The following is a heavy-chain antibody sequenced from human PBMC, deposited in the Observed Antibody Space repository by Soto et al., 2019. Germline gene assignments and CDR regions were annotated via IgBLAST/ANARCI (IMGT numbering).Heavy chain of an antibody. Sequence: SETLSLTCTVSGGSITRGGYYWSWIRQHPGKGLEWIGYIYNSGTTYYNPSLKSRVTISVDTSKNQFSLKLTSVTAADTAVYYCARDPAPWGKGTLVPVSS. V-gene: IGHV4-31*03. CDR1: GGSITRGGYY. CDR3: ARDPAP. J-gene: IGHJ5*02. CDR2: IYNSGTT.